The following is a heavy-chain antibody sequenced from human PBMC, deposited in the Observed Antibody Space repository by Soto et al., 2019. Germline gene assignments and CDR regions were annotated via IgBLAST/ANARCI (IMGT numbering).Heavy chain of an antibody. CDR1: GGTFTNYA. V-gene: IGHV1-69*12. J-gene: IGHJ6*02. Sequence: QVQLVQSGAEVKKPGSSLKVSCKPSGGTFTNYAFSWVRQAPGQGLEWMGGIIPIFGAPDYAQNFQGRVTITADESTRTASSELSSLRSDDTAVYYCARERSVGYCITTTCPKPFYYYAMDVWGQGTTVTVSS. D-gene: IGHD2-2*01. CDR3: ARERSVGYCITTTCPKPFYYYAMDV. CDR2: IIPIFGAP.